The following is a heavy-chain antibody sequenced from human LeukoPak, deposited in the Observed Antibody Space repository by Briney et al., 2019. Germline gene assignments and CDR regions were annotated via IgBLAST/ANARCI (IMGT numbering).Heavy chain of an antibody. D-gene: IGHD3-16*01. V-gene: IGHV3-64*01. Sequence: GGSLRLSCVASGFTFSSYAMHWVRQTPGKGLEYVSGINSNGGSTHYANSVKGRFTISRDNSKHTLYLQMGSLRTEDMAVYYCAKDVAYTFDYWGQGTLVTVSS. CDR2: INSNGGST. J-gene: IGHJ4*02. CDR3: AKDVAYTFDY. CDR1: GFTFSSYA.